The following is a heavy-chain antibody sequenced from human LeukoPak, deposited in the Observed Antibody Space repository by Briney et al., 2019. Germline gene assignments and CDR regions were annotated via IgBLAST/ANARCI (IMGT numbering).Heavy chain of an antibody. CDR2: SSGSGGST. CDR1: GFTFSSCA. V-gene: IGHV3-23*01. J-gene: IGHJ4*02. Sequence: GGTLRLSCAASGFTFSSCAMSWVRQPPGQGMEWVSASSGSGGSTYYADSVKGRFTISRDNSKKTLYLQMNSLRAEDTAVYYCTKVGRCSSTSCRSIGDDYWGQGTLVTVSS. D-gene: IGHD2-2*01. CDR3: TKVGRCSSTSCRSIGDDY.